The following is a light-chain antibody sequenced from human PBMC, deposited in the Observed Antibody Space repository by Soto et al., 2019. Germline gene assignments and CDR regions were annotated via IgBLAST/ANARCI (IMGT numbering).Light chain of an antibody. Sequence: IVITQSPATLSVSPGERATLSCRASQNIYSNVAWYQQRPGQAPRLLIYRASTRATGIPARFSSSGSGTEFTLPISSLQSEDFTVYSCLQYHNLWAFGQGTKVDIK. CDR1: QNIYSN. J-gene: IGKJ1*01. CDR2: RAS. CDR3: LQYHNLWA. V-gene: IGKV3-15*01.